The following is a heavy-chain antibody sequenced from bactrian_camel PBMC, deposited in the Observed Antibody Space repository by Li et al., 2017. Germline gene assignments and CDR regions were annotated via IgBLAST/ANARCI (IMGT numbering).Heavy chain of an antibody. CDR3: TNSALPAWTYGGSWGYEYNY. D-gene: IGHD6*01. Sequence: HVQLVESGGGSVRVGGSLRLSCATSGYTVNTYCMGWFRQAPGKERERVASMHTSGGSTTYADSVKGRFTISMDNAKNTLYLQMNSLKTEDTAIYYCTNSALPAWTYGGSWGYEYNYWGQGTQVTVS. J-gene: IGHJ4*01. CDR1: GYTVNTYC. CDR2: MHTSGGST. V-gene: IGHV3S1*01.